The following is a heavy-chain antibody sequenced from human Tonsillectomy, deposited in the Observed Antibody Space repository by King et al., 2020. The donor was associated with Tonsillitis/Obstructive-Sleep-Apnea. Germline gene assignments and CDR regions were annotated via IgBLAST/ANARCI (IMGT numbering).Heavy chain of an antibody. V-gene: IGHV3-43D*03. Sequence: VQLVESGGVVVQPGGSLRLSCAASGFTFDDFAMHWVRQAPGKGLEWVSLISWDGGSTYYADSVKGRFIISRDNSTNSLYLQMNSLRAEDTALYFCAKDVDIAGFNGMDVWGHGTTVTVSS. CDR2: ISWDGGST. CDR3: AKDVDIAGFNGMDV. J-gene: IGHJ6*02. CDR1: GFTFDDFA. D-gene: IGHD5-12*01.